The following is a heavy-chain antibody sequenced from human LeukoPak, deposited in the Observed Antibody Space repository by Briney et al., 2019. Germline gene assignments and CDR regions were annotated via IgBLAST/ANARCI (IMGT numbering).Heavy chain of an antibody. CDR3: ARDNVIENFDY. V-gene: IGHV3-11*04. CDR1: GFTFSDYN. J-gene: IGHJ4*02. Sequence: PGGSLRLSCAASGFTFSDYNMRWIRQAPGKGLEWVSSISRSGSTKYYADSVKGRFTISRDNAKNSLYLQMNSLRAEDTAVYYCARDNVIENFDYWGQGTLVTVSS. D-gene: IGHD5-24*01. CDR2: ISRSGSTK.